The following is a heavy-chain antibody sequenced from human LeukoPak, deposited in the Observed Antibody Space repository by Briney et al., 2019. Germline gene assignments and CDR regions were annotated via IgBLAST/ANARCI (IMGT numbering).Heavy chain of an antibody. J-gene: IGHJ4*02. Sequence: SVKVSCKASRRTLSSYAISWVRQAPGQGIEWKGGTLPIFGPANYAQKFQGRVTITADESTSTAYMELSSLRSEDTAVYYWARREYGFGEPGGFDYWGQGTLVTVSS. D-gene: IGHD3-10*01. CDR2: TLPIFGPA. CDR3: ARREYGFGEPGGFDY. CDR1: RRTLSSYA. V-gene: IGHV1-69*13.